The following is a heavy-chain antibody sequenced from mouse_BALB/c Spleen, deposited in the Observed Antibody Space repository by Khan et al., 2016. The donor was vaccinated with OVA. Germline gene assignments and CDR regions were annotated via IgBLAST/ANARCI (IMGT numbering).Heavy chain of an antibody. Sequence: VQLQESGAELVKAGASVKMSCKASGYTFISYWMHWVKQRPGQGLEWFAETNPTNGRTYYNEKFKSKATLTVDKSSSTAYMLLSGLTYEDSAVYSCARVKKIVATYFAYWGQGTPLTVSS. CDR3: ARVKKIVATYFAY. V-gene: IGHV1S81*02. D-gene: IGHD1-1*01. CDR2: TNPTNGRT. CDR1: GYTFISYW. J-gene: IGHJ2*01.